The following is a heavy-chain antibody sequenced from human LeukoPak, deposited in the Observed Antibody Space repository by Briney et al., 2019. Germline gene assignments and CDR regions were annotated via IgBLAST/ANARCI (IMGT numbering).Heavy chain of an antibody. CDR1: GFTVSTNY. J-gene: IGHJ4*02. CDR2: INSDGSST. V-gene: IGHV3-74*01. D-gene: IGHD2-2*01. Sequence: QPGGSLRLSCAASGFTVSTNYMSWVRQAPGKGLVWVSRINSDGSSTSYADSVKGRFTISRDNAKNTLYLQMNSLRAEDTAVYYCARVEVPAAEVFDYWGQGTLVTVSS. CDR3: ARVEVPAAEVFDY.